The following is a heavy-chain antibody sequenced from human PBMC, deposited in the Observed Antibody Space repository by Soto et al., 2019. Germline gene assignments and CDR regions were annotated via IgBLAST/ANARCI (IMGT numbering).Heavy chain of an antibody. V-gene: IGHV4-39*01. CDR2: IYYSGST. CDR1: GVSINNGDYY. Sequence: SDTLSLTCTVSGVSINNGDYYWTWLRQSPEKGLEWIGSIYYSGSTHNNPSLKSRVTMSVDTYTNQFSLKLMSVTAADTAIYYCTRHEGGAAADRPLDDWGQGTLVTV. CDR3: TRHEGGAAADRPLDD. J-gene: IGHJ4*02. D-gene: IGHD6-13*01.